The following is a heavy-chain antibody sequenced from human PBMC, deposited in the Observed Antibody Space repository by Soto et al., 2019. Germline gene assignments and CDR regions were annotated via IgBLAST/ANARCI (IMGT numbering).Heavy chain of an antibody. D-gene: IGHD2-21*01. J-gene: IGHJ4*02. V-gene: IGHV1-46*01. CDR1: GYRFTTYY. CDR2: INPTGGST. Sequence: QAHLVQSGAEVRKHGASVKVSCKTSGYRFTTYYIHWVRQAPGHGLEWMAIINPTGGSTNYAQKFRGRITLTMDTSTSTVYMELSSLRSEDTAVYYCARDLAAGDLWGQGTLVTVSS. CDR3: ARDLAAGDL.